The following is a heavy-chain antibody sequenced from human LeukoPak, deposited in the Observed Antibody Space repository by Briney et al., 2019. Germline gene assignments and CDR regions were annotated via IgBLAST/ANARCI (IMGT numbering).Heavy chain of an antibody. CDR2: IYNSGP. CDR1: AGSISSYY. Sequence: PSETLSLTCTVSAGSISSYYWSWIRQPAGEGLEWIGRIYNSGPTYNPSLKSRVTMSVDTSKNQFSLKRSSVTAADTAVYYCARLGNWGNYWYFDLWGRGTLVTVSS. V-gene: IGHV4-4*07. D-gene: IGHD7-27*01. CDR3: ARLGNWGNYWYFDL. J-gene: IGHJ2*01.